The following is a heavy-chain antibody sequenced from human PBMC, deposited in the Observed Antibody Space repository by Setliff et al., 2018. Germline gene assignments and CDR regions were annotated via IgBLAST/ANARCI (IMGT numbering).Heavy chain of an antibody. CDR1: DDSISRFY. D-gene: IGHD3-10*01. Sequence: ETLSLTCPVSDDSISRFYWNWIRQPPGKGLEWIGYFHHTGANNYNPSLKSRVTMSIDTSKRQFSLKLTSVTAADSATYYCARDRSTVIRGVTSFFYYYMDAWGGGTT. V-gene: IGHV4-59*01. J-gene: IGHJ6*03. CDR3: ARDRSTVIRGVTSFFYYYMDA. CDR2: FHHTGAN.